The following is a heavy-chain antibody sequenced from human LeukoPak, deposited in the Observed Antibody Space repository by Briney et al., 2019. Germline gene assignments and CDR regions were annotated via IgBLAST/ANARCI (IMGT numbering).Heavy chain of an antibody. J-gene: IGHJ4*02. Sequence: PGRSLRLSRAASGFTFSSFAMHWVRAAPGERLEGVAVISYDGSNKYYADSVKSRFTISRDKSKNTLYLQMNSLRAEDTAVYCCVSGGNYCFDYWGQGTLVTVSS. CDR1: GFTFSSFA. V-gene: IGHV3-30*04. CDR3: VSGGNYCFDY. D-gene: IGHD1-7*01. CDR2: ISYDGSNK.